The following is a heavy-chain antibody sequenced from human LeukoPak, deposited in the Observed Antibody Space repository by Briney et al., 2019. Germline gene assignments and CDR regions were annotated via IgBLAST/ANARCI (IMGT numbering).Heavy chain of an antibody. CDR3: ARDSFPVLLWFGVPRGAFDI. V-gene: IGHV3-48*01. CDR2: INHNGETI. D-gene: IGHD3-10*01. CDR1: GFPFRNYV. Sequence: PGGSLRLSCAASGFPFRNYVMSWVRQAPGKGPEWVSYINHNGETIYYADSVKGRFTISRDNSKNTLYPQMNSLRAEDTAVYYCARDSFPVLLWFGVPRGAFDIWGQGTMVTVSS. J-gene: IGHJ3*02.